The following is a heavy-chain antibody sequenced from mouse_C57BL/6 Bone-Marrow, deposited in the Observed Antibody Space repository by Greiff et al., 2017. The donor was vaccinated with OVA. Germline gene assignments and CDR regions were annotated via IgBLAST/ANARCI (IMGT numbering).Heavy chain of an antibody. CDR2: ISYSGST. CDR3: ARYRNHRYFDY. J-gene: IGHJ2*01. V-gene: IGHV3-8*01. CDR1: GYSITSDY. Sequence: VQLKESGPGLAKPSQTLSLTCSVTGYSITSDYWNWIRKFPGNNLEYMGYISYSGSTYYNPSLKSRISITPDTSKNQYSLQLNSVTTENTATYYCARYRNHRYFDYWGQGTTLTVSS.